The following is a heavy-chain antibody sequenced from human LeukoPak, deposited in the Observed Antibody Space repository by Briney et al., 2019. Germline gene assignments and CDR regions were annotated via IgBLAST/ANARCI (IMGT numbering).Heavy chain of an antibody. CDR1: GFTFTSYT. D-gene: IGHD4-17*01. CDR3: ARPPYGDYEVYFDY. CDR2: ISGSGGST. Sequence: PGGSLRLSCAAPGFTFTSYTMSWVRQAPGKGLEWVSAISGSGGSTYYADSVKGRFTISRDNTKNTLYLQMNSLRAEDTAVYYCARPPYGDYEVYFDYWGQGTLVTVSS. J-gene: IGHJ4*02. V-gene: IGHV3-23*01.